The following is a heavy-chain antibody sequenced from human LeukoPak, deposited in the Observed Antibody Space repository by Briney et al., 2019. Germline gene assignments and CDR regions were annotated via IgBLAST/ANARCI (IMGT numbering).Heavy chain of an antibody. J-gene: IGHJ6*03. D-gene: IGHD2-2*02. CDR3: ASWDCSSTSCYTGGYYYYMDV. Sequence: PSQTLSLTCTVSGGSITSGSYYWSWIRQPAGKGLEWIGRIYTSGSTNYNPSLKGRVTISIDTSKNQFSLKLSSVTAADTAVYYCASWDCSSTSCYTGGYYYYMDVWGNGTTVTVSS. CDR1: GGSITSGSYY. V-gene: IGHV4-61*02. CDR2: IYTSGST.